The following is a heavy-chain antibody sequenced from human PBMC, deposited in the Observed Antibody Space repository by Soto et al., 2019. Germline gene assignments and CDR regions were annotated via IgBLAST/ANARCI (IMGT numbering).Heavy chain of an antibody. CDR1: GFTFSNYV. Sequence: GRSLRLSCAASGFTFSNYVMHCVRQAPVKGLVWVSRVSHDGSTTSYADSVKGRFTISRDNSKNTLYLQMNSLRDEDTAVYYCARDLDWVLYDYWGQGTPVTVSS. V-gene: IGHV3-74*01. D-gene: IGHD3-3*01. J-gene: IGHJ4*02. CDR2: VSHDGSTT. CDR3: ARDLDWVLYDY.